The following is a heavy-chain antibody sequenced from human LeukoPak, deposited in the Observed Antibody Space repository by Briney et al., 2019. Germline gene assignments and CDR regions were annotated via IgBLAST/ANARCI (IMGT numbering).Heavy chain of an antibody. J-gene: IGHJ6*03. CDR1: GGSISGRSYY. V-gene: IGHV4-39*01. D-gene: IGHD1-1*01. CDR2: IYYSGST. CDR3: ARHLQYSYYYYMDV. Sequence: PSETLSHTCTVSGGSISGRSYYWGWIRQPPGKGLEWIGSIYYSGSTNYNPSLKSRVTMSVDTSKNQFSLKLSSVTAADTAVYYCARHLQYSYYYYMDVWGKGTTVTVSS.